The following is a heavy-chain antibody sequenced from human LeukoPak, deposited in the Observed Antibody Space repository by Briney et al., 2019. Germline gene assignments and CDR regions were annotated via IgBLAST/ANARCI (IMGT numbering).Heavy chain of an antibody. V-gene: IGHV1-2*02. D-gene: IGHD3-22*01. J-gene: IGHJ4*02. CDR2: INPNSGGT. CDR3: AREVLGEYYYDSSGLHY. CDR1: GYTFTGYY. Sequence: AASVKVSCKASGYTFTGYYMHWVRQAPGQGLEWMGSINPNSGGTNYAQKFQGRVTMTRDTSISTAYMELSRLRSDDTAVYYCAREVLGEYYYDSSGLHYWGQGTLVTVSS.